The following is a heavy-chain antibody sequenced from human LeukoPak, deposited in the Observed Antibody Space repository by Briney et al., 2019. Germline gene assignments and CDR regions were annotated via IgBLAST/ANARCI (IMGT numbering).Heavy chain of an antibody. V-gene: IGHV4-31*03. J-gene: IGHJ4*02. Sequence: KPPETLSLTCTVSGGSISSGGYYWSWIRQHPGKGLEWIGYIYYSGSTYYNPSLKSRVTISVDTSKNQFSLNLSSVTAADTAVYHCARSPATVVEFACWGQGTLATVSS. CDR3: ARSPATVVEFAC. CDR1: GGSISSGGYY. D-gene: IGHD4-23*01. CDR2: IYYSGST.